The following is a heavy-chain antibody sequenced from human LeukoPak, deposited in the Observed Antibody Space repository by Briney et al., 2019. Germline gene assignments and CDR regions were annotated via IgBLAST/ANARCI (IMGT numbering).Heavy chain of an antibody. CDR1: GDSVSGNRAT. D-gene: IGHD3-9*01. CDR3: GRAEHDWGSDY. Sequence: SQTLSLTCAISGDSVSGNRATWNWLRQSPSRGLGWLGRIYYRSKWYSDYAVSVKGRITINPDTSKNQFPLLLNSVTPEDTAVYFCGRAEHDWGSDYWGQGTLVTVSS. CDR2: IYYRSKWYS. V-gene: IGHV6-1*01. J-gene: IGHJ4*02.